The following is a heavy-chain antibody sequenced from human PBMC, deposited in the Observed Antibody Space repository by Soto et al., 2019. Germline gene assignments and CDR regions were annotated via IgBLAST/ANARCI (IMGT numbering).Heavy chain of an antibody. D-gene: IGHD3-3*01. CDR3: ARDMTIFGVAPGGGMDV. Sequence: QLQLQESGSGLVKPSQTLSFTCTVSNGSISTYDYSWTWIRQPPGRGLEWIGSIYHSGRTYYMPSLRIRLTMSLDTAKIQFSLNLSSMTDADTAVYFCARDMTIFGVAPGGGMDVWGQGTTVTVSS. CDR1: NGSISTYDYS. J-gene: IGHJ6*02. V-gene: IGHV4-30-2*01. CDR2: IYHSGRT.